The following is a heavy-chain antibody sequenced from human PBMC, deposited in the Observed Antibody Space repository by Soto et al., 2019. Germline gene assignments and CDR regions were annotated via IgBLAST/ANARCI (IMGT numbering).Heavy chain of an antibody. CDR1: CGSVTNSSYY. CDR2: VYYRGRS. V-gene: IGHV4-39*01. D-gene: IGHD4-4*01. Sequence: SETLSLTCTVSCGSVTNSSYYWGWIRQSPGKGLEWIGSVYYRGRSYSKSSVKSRVTISVDTSKNQFSLNLNSVTASDTAVYLCVSQWTTVITQAYFDLWGTGSLETVCS. J-gene: IGHJ4*02. CDR3: VSQWTTVITQAYFDL.